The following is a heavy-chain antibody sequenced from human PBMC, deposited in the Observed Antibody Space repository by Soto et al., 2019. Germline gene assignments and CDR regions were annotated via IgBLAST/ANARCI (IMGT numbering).Heavy chain of an antibody. CDR1: GGSISSYY. J-gene: IGHJ4*02. CDR3: ARSGSGWLDY. Sequence: QVQLQESGPGLVKPSETLSLTCTVSGGSISSYYWSWIRQPPGKGLEWIGYIYYSGSTNYNPSLKSRVTISVDTSKNQFSLKLSSVTAADTAVYYCARSGSGWLDYWGQGTPVTVSS. D-gene: IGHD6-19*01. CDR2: IYYSGST. V-gene: IGHV4-59*01.